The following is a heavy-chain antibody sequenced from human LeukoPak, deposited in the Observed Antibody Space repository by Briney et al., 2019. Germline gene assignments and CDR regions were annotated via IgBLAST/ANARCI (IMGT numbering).Heavy chain of an antibody. V-gene: IGHV4-59*01. D-gene: IGHD3/OR15-3a*01. Sequence: SETLSLTCTVSGGSISSYYWSWIRQPPGKGLEWIGYIYYRGNTNYNPSLESRVTISVDMSKNQFSLKLSSVTAADTAVYYCARAPWTGYVKWFDPWGQGTLVTVSS. CDR1: GGSISSYY. J-gene: IGHJ5*02. CDR3: ARAPWTGYVKWFDP. CDR2: IYYRGNT.